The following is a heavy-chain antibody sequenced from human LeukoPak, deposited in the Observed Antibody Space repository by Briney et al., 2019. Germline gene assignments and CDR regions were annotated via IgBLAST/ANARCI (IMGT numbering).Heavy chain of an antibody. D-gene: IGHD5-18*01. CDR1: GGTFSSYA. J-gene: IGHJ4*02. CDR3: ARDPSSGYSYGYFDY. CDR2: IIPIFGTA. Sequence: ASVKVSCKASGGTFSSYAISWVRQAPGQGLEWMGVIIPIFGTANYAQKFQGRVTITADESTSTAYMELSSLRSEDTAVYYCARDPSSGYSYGYFDYWGQGTLVTVSS. V-gene: IGHV1-69*13.